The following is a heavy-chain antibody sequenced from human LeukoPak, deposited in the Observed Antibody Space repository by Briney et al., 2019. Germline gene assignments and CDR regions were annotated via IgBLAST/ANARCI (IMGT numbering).Heavy chain of an antibody. Sequence: ASVKVSCKASGYTFTSYGISWVRQAPGQGLEWMGWINPNSGGTNYAQKFQGRVTMTRDTSISTAYMELSRLRSDDTAVYYCARLRSYGKYYFDYWGQGTLVTVSS. CDR2: INPNSGGT. CDR3: ARLRSYGKYYFDY. V-gene: IGHV1-2*02. CDR1: GYTFTSYG. J-gene: IGHJ4*02. D-gene: IGHD1-26*01.